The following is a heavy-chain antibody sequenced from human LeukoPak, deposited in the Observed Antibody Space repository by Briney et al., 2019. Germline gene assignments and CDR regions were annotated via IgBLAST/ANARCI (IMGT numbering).Heavy chain of an antibody. CDR2: IHPGDSNT. CDR1: GYSFTIYW. V-gene: IGHV5-51*01. Sequence: ESLNSSCKGSGYSFTIYWIGWVRQMPGKGLEWMGIIHPGDSNTRYSPSFQGQVTISADKSISTAYLQWSSLKASDTAIYYCARQTPGYYGMDVWGQGTTDPVSS. CDR3: ARQTPGYYGMDV. J-gene: IGHJ6*02.